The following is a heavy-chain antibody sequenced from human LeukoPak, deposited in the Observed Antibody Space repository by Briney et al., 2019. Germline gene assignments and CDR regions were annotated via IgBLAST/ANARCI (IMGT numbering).Heavy chain of an antibody. Sequence: GASVKVACKASGYTFTNYAINWVRLAPGQGLEWLGYINTYTGNPTYARGFTGRFVFSLDTSVSTAYLQISSLKAEDTAVYYCARENIWFGELYFDPWGQGTLATVSS. CDR3: ARENIWFGELYFDP. D-gene: IGHD3-10*01. V-gene: IGHV7-4-1*02. CDR1: GYTFTNYA. J-gene: IGHJ5*02. CDR2: INTYTGNP.